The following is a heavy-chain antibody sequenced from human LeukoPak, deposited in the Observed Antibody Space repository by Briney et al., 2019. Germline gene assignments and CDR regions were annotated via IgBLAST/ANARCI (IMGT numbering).Heavy chain of an antibody. CDR2: ISGSGGST. J-gene: IGHJ5*02. Sequence: GGSLRLSCAASGFTFSSFAINWVRQAPGKGLEWVSVISGSGGSTYYADSVKGRFTISRDNSKNTLYLQMNSLRAEDTAVYYCAKGAINSDWFGPWGQGTLVTVSS. CDR3: AKGAINSDWFGP. CDR1: GFTFSSFA. D-gene: IGHD3-10*01. V-gene: IGHV3-23*01.